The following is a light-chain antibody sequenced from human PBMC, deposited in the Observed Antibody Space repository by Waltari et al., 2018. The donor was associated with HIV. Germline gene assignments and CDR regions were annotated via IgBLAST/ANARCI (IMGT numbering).Light chain of an antibody. CDR2: WAA. CDR1: KSLLYRSNNKNY. J-gene: IGKJ2*03. CDR3: QQYHSVPYS. Sequence: DVVVTQSPDSLAVSVGETATLNCKSSKSLLYRSNNKNYLAWYQQRAGQRPKLLIYWAATRGSGVPDRFSGSGSETDFTLTISSLQPEDVAVYFCQQYHSVPYSFGQGTKVEVK. V-gene: IGKV4-1*01.